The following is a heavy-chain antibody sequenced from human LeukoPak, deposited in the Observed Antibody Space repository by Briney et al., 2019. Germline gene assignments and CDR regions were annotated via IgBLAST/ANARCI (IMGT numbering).Heavy chain of an antibody. Sequence: GGSLRLSCAASGFTFSDYYMSRIRQAPGKGLEGVSYISSSGSTIYYADSVKGRFTISRDTAKNSLYLQMNSLRAEDTAVYYCARDPPRLVRGVVFEFDYWGQGTLVTVSS. CDR2: ISSSGSTI. D-gene: IGHD3-10*01. V-gene: IGHV3-11*01. J-gene: IGHJ4*02. CDR3: ARDPPRLVRGVVFEFDY. CDR1: GFTFSDYY.